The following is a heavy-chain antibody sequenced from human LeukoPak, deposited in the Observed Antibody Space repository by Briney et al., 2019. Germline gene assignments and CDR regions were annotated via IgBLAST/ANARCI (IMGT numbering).Heavy chain of an antibody. J-gene: IGHJ1*01. CDR2: VSGSGSGT. CDR3: AKAGIAAAGTKEH. V-gene: IGHV3-23*01. D-gene: IGHD6-13*01. CDR1: GFTFSSYA. Sequence: PGGSLRLSCAASGFTFSSYAMSWVRQAPGKGLEWVSAVSGSGSGTYYADSVKGRFTISRDNSKNTLYLQMNSLRAEDTAVYYCAKAGIAAAGTKEHWGQGTLVTVSS.